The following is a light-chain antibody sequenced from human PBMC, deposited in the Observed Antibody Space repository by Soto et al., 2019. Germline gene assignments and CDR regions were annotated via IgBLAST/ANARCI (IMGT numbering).Light chain of an antibody. CDR1: QSVISDY. CDR3: QQYGSSPLT. J-gene: IGKJ4*01. CDR2: GAS. Sequence: EIVLTQSPGTLSLSPGDRATLSCRASQSVISDYLAWYQQKPGQAPRLLIYGASGRATGIPDRFSGSGSGTDFTLTISRLETEDFAVYYCQQYGSSPLTFGGGTKVEIK. V-gene: IGKV3-20*01.